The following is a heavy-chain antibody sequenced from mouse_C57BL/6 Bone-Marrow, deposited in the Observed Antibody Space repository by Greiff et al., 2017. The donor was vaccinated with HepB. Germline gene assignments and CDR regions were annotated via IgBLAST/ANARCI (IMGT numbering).Heavy chain of an antibody. J-gene: IGHJ2*01. CDR3: ARKGAYFDD. CDR2: ISSGGSYT. Sequence: DVKLVESGGDLVKPGGSLKLSCAASGFTFSSYGMSWVRQTPDKRLEWVATISSGGSYTYYPDSVKGRFTITRDNAQNTLYLQMGSLKSEDTAMYYGARKGAYFDDWGQGTTLTVSS. CDR1: GFTFSSYG. V-gene: IGHV5-6*02.